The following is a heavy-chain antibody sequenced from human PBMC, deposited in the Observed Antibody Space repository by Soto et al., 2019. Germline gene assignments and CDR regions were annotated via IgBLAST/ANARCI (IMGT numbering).Heavy chain of an antibody. Sequence: GGSLRLSCAASGLPFSSYDMNWVRQAPGKGLEWLSYISSSGTTIYYADSVKGRFTISRDNAKNSLYLQMNSLRDEDTAVYYCARGGITMIVGYYGMDVWGQGTTVTVSS. CDR1: GLPFSSYD. V-gene: IGHV3-48*02. D-gene: IGHD3-22*01. CDR3: ARGGITMIVGYYGMDV. J-gene: IGHJ6*02. CDR2: ISSSGTTI.